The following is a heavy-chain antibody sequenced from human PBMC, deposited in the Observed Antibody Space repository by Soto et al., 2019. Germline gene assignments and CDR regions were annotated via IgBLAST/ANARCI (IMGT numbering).Heavy chain of an antibody. CDR1: GYTFTGYY. CDR3: AREKYSSSWEYYYDY. Sequence: ASVKVSCKASGYTFTGYYMHWVRQAPGQGLEWMGWINPNSGGTNYAQKFQGRVTMTRDTSISTAYMEVSRLRSDDTAVYYCAREKYSSSWEYYYDYCVQGNLVTDSS. J-gene: IGHJ4*02. D-gene: IGHD6-13*01. CDR2: INPNSGGT. V-gene: IGHV1-2*02.